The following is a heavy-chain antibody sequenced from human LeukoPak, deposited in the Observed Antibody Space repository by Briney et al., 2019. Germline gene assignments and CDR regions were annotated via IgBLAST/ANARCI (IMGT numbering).Heavy chain of an antibody. Sequence: ASVKVSCKVSGYTLTELSMHWVRQAPGKGLEWMGGFDPEDGETIYAQKFQGRVTMTEDTSTDTAYMELSSLRSDDTAVYYCAREQHGGLRFLEWSRGGDAFDIWGQGTMVTVSS. D-gene: IGHD3-3*01. CDR2: FDPEDGET. CDR1: GYTLTELS. V-gene: IGHV1-24*01. CDR3: AREQHGGLRFLEWSRGGDAFDI. J-gene: IGHJ3*02.